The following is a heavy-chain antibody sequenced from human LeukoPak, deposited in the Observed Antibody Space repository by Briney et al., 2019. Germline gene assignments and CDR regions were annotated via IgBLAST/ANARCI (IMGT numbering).Heavy chain of an antibody. V-gene: IGHV3-33*01. CDR2: IWYDGSNK. D-gene: IGHD4-17*01. Sequence: GRSLRLSCAASGFTFRSFAMHWVRQAPGKGLEWVAAIWYDGSNKYYADYVKGRFTISRDNSKNTLFLQMNSLRAEDAAVYYCARASGDYGEYFDYWGQGTLVTVSS. CDR1: GFTFRSFA. CDR3: ARASGDYGEYFDY. J-gene: IGHJ4*02.